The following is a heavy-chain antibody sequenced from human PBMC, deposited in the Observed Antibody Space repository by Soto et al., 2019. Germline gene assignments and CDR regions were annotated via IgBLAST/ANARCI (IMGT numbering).Heavy chain of an antibody. V-gene: IGHV3-74*01. D-gene: IGHD3-22*01. Sequence: GSLRLSCAASGITFSSYWMHWVRQVPGKGLVWVSRINSDGSNTSYADSVKGRFTISRDNAKNTLYLQMNSLRAEDTAVYYCARVLDYYDSSGYYSEHWGQGTLVTVSS. CDR1: GITFSSYW. CDR2: INSDGSNT. CDR3: ARVLDYYDSSGYYSEH. J-gene: IGHJ4*02.